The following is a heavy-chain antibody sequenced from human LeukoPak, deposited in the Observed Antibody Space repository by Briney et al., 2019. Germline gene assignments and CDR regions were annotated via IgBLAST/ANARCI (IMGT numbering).Heavy chain of an antibody. CDR2: INPNSGGT. CDR3: ARVHYDSSGYYDAFDI. CDR1: GYTFTGYY. D-gene: IGHD3-22*01. J-gene: IGHJ3*02. V-gene: IGHV1-2*02. Sequence: ASVKVSCKASGYTFTGYYMHWVRQAPGQGLEWMGWINPNSGGTNYARKFQGRVTMTGDTSISTAYMELSRLRSDDTAVYYCARVHYDSSGYYDAFDIWGQGTMVTVSS.